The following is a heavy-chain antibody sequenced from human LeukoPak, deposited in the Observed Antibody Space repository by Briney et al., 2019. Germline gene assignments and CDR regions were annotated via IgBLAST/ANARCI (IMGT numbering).Heavy chain of an antibody. CDR1: GYSISSGYY. CDR2: IHHSGST. CDR3: ARAYGGNSQYFQH. D-gene: IGHD4-23*01. Sequence: KASETLSLTCTVSGYSISSGYYWGWIRQPPGKGLEWIGSIHHSGSTNYNPSLKSRVTISLDTSKNQFSLRLSSVTDADTAVYYCARAYGGNSQYFQHWGQGTLVTVSS. J-gene: IGHJ1*01. V-gene: IGHV4-38-2*02.